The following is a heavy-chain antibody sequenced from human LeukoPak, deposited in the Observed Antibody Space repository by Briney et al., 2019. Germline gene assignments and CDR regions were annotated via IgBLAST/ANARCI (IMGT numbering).Heavy chain of an antibody. CDR1: GFTFSSYS. V-gene: IGHV3-21*01. D-gene: IGHD5-18*01. Sequence: GGSLRLSCVASGFTFSSYSMNWVRQAPGKGLEWVSSISSSSSYIYYADSVKGRFTISRDNAKNSLYLQMNSLRAEDTAVYYCARDLRGYSYGPDYWGQGTLVTVSS. CDR3: ARDLRGYSYGPDY. CDR2: ISSSSSYI. J-gene: IGHJ4*02.